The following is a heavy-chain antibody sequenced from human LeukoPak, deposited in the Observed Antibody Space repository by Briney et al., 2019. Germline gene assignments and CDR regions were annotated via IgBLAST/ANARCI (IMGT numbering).Heavy chain of an antibody. CDR1: GFTFSSYG. D-gene: IGHD2-15*01. CDR2: VWYDGSNK. J-gene: IGHJ4*02. V-gene: IGHV3-33*01. CDR3: ARWRSGSCSD. Sequence: GGSLRLSCAASGFTFSSYGMHWVRQAPGKGLEWVALVWYDGSNKYYADSVKGRLTISRDNSKNTLYLQMNSLRAEDTAVYYCARWRSGSCSDWGQGTLVTVSS.